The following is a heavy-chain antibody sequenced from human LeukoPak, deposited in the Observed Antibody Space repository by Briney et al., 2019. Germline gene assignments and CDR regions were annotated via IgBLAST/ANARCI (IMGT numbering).Heavy chain of an antibody. CDR1: GGSFSGYY. J-gene: IGHJ3*02. Sequence: SETLSLTCAVYGGSFSGYYWSWIRQPPGKGLEWIGEINHSGSTNYNPSLRSRVTISVDKSKNQFSLKMNSVTAADTAVYYCAKDGGWGLSTWYSGFDIWGQGTMVTVSS. V-gene: IGHV4-34*01. CDR2: INHSGST. D-gene: IGHD6-13*01. CDR3: AKDGGWGLSTWYSGFDI.